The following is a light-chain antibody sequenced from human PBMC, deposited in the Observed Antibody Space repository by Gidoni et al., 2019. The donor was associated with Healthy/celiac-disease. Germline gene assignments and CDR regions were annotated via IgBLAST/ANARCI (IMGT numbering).Light chain of an antibody. CDR2: AAS. J-gene: IGKJ3*01. CDR1: QSISIY. Sequence: DIQMTQSPSSRSASVGDRVTITCRASQSISIYLNWYQQKPGKAPKLLIYAASSLQRGVPSRFSGSVSGTAFTLTISSLQPDDFATYYCQQSYSTPRTFGPGTKVDIK. CDR3: QQSYSTPRT. V-gene: IGKV1-39*01.